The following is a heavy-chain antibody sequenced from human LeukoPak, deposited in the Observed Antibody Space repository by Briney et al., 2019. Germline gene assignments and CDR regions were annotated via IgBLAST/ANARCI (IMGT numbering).Heavy chain of an antibody. CDR2: INPNSGGT. D-gene: IGHD5-18*01. J-gene: IGHJ4*02. V-gene: IGHV1-2*06. CDR1: GYTFTGYY. Sequence: ASVKVSCKASGYTFTGYYMHWVRPAPGQGLEWMGRINPNSGGTNYAQKFQGRVTMTRDTSISTAYMELSRLRSDDTAVYYCARERTPRRGTAMVISYWGQGTLVTVSS. CDR3: ARERTPRRGTAMVISY.